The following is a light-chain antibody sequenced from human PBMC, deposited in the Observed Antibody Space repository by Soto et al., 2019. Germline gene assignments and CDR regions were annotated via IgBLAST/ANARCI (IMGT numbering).Light chain of an antibody. V-gene: IGLV2-14*01. CDR3: SSQTGSATVL. CDR2: EVS. CDR1: SSDVGAYNF. J-gene: IGLJ2*01. Sequence: QSVLTQPASVSGSPGQSITISCTGTSSDVGAYNFVSWYQQFPGKAPKLMIYEVSNRPSGASDRFSGSKSGNTASLIISGLQAEDEADYYCSSQTGSATVLFGGGTKVTVL.